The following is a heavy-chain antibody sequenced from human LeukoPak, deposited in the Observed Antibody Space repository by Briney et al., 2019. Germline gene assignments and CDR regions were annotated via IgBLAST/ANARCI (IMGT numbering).Heavy chain of an antibody. Sequence: SETLSLTCTVSGGSISSSSYYWGWIRQPPGEGLEWIGSIYYSGSTYYNPSLKSRVTISVDTSKNQFSLKLSSVTAADTAVYYCARDGSGYNWFDPWGQGTLVTVSS. CDR2: IYYSGST. CDR3: ARDGSGYNWFDP. D-gene: IGHD6-19*01. CDR1: GGSISSSSYY. V-gene: IGHV4-39*07. J-gene: IGHJ5*02.